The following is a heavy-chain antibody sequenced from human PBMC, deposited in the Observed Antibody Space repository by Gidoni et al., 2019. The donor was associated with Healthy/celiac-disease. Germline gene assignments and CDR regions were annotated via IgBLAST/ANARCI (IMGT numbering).Heavy chain of an antibody. Sequence: HVQLQQWGAGLLKPSETLSLTCAVYGGSFSGYYWSWIRQPPGKGLEWIGEINHSGSTNYNPSLKSRVTISVDTYKNQFSLKLSSVTAADTAVYYCARAHITFGGVIWSNWFDPWGQGTLVTVSS. CDR2: INHSGST. V-gene: IGHV4-34*01. J-gene: IGHJ5*02. CDR1: GGSFSGYY. D-gene: IGHD3-16*02. CDR3: ARAHITFGGVIWSNWFDP.